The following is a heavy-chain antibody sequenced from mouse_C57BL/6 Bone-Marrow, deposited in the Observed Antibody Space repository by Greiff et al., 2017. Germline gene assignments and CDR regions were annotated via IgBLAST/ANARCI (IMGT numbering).Heavy chain of an antibody. CDR2: IYPRSGNT. D-gene: IGHD1-1*01. J-gene: IGHJ4*01. V-gene: IGHV1-81*01. CDR1: GYTFTSYG. Sequence: VNVVESGAELARPGASVKLSCKASGYTFTSYGISWVKQRTGQGLEWIGEIYPRSGNTYYNEKFKGKATLTADKSSSTAYMELRSLTSEDTAVYYCASRVFYYYGSSLYAMDYGGQGTAVTVTS. CDR3: ASRVFYYYGSSLYAMDY.